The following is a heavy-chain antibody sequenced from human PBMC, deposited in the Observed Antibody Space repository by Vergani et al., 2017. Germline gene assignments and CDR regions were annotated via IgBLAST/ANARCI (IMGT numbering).Heavy chain of an antibody. CDR3: ARGLRRFLELFDP. Sequence: QLQLQESGPGLVKPSETLSLTCTVSGGSISSSSYYWGWIRQPPGKGLEWIGSIYYSGSTYYNPSLKSRVTISVDTSKNQFSLKLSSVTAADTAVYYCARGLRRFLELFDPWGQGTLVTVSS. J-gene: IGHJ5*02. CDR2: IYYSGST. CDR1: GGSISSSSYY. V-gene: IGHV4-39*01. D-gene: IGHD3-3*01.